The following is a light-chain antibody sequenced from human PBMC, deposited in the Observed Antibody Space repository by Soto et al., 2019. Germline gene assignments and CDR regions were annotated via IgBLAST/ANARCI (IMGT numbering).Light chain of an antibody. CDR3: QQYYSTPPT. V-gene: IGKV4-1*01. CDR1: QSVLYSSNNKNY. CDR2: LAS. Sequence: DIVMTQSPDSLAVSLGERATINCKSSQSVLYSSNNKNYLAWYQQKLGQPPKLLIYLASTRESGVTDRFSGSGSGTDFTLTISSLQAEDVAVYYCQQYYSTPPTFGQGTKVEIK. J-gene: IGKJ1*01.